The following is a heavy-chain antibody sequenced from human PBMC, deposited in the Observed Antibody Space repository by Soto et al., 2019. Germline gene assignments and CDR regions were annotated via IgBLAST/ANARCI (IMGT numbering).Heavy chain of an antibody. CDR3: ARAYYYDSSGYYPVSTSYYYYGMDV. D-gene: IGHD3-22*01. CDR2: IIPIFGTA. Sequence: GASVKVSCKASGGTFSSYAISWVRQAPGQGLEWMGGIIPIFGTANYAQKFQGRVTITADESTSTAYMELSSLRSEDTAVYYCARAYYYDSSGYYPVSTSYYYYGMDVWGQGTTVTVSS. J-gene: IGHJ6*02. V-gene: IGHV1-69*13. CDR1: GGTFSSYA.